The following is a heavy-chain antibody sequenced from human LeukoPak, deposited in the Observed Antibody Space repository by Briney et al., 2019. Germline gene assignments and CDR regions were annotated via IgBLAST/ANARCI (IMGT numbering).Heavy chain of an antibody. CDR1: GFTFSSYE. CDR2: ISSSGSTI. CDR3: ARETYILGAQPLDY. D-gene: IGHD1-26*01. V-gene: IGHV3-48*03. J-gene: IGHJ4*02. Sequence: GGSLRLSCAASGFTFSSYEMNWVRQAPGKGLEWVSYISSSGSTINFADSVKGRFTISRDNAKNSLFLQMNSLRAEDTAVYYCARETYILGAQPLDYWGPGTLVTVSS.